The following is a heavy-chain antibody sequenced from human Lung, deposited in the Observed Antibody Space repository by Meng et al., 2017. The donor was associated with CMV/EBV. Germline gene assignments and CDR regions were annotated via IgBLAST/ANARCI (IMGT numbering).Heavy chain of an antibody. Sequence: GRSLRLSCSASGFTFSDYGIHSVRPATGKGLEWVAFIRDDGSNNYYADSVKGRFTISRDNSKNTQYLQMNSLRTEDTAVYYCAIYCSSINCPGDYFDYWGQGTLVTVSS. V-gene: IGHV3-30*02. CDR2: IRDDGSNN. J-gene: IGHJ4*02. CDR3: AIYCSSINCPGDYFDY. D-gene: IGHD2-2*01. CDR1: GFTFSDYG.